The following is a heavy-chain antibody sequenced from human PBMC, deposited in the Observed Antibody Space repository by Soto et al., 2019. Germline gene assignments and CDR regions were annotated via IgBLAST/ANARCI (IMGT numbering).Heavy chain of an antibody. J-gene: IGHJ4*02. Sequence: HGESLKISCKGYGYRFTSYWIGWVRQMPGKGLEWMAIIYPADSDTRYSPSFQGQVTISADKSINTAYLQWGTLKASDTAMYYCARVMDTSMTVFDSWGRGTLVTVSS. CDR1: GYRFTSYW. D-gene: IGHD5-18*01. CDR2: IYPADSDT. V-gene: IGHV5-51*01. CDR3: ARVMDTSMTVFDS.